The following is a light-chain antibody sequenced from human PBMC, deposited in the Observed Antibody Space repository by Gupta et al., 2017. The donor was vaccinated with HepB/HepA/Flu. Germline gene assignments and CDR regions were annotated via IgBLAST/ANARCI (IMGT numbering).Light chain of an antibody. Sequence: QSALTQPASVSESPGQSTTIPCTGTSSDVGGYNSVSWYQQHPGKAPKLMIYDVNNRPSGVSNRFSGSKSGNTASLTISGLQAEDEADYYCSSYTSSSTLYVFGTGTKVTVL. CDR1: SSDVGGYNS. CDR2: DVN. CDR3: SSYTSSSTLYV. J-gene: IGLJ1*01. V-gene: IGLV2-14*03.